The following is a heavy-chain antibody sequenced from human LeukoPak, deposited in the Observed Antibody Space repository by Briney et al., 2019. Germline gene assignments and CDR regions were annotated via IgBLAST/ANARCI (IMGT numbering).Heavy chain of an antibody. CDR3: AKDVFHDSSSYYSPFDC. CDR1: GFTFDSYA. CDR2: ITTIGGGYT. D-gene: IGHD3-22*01. Sequence: PGGSLRVSCAASGFTFDSYAMSWVRQASGKGLEWVSLITTIGGGYTYYADSVQGRFTISRDNSKNTLYLQMNSLRAEDTAVYYCAKDVFHDSSSYYSPFDCWGQGTLVTVSS. V-gene: IGHV3-23*01. J-gene: IGHJ4*02.